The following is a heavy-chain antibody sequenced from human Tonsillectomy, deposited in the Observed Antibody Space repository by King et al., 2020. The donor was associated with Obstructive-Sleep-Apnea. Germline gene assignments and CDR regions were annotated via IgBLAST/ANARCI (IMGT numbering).Heavy chain of an antibody. Sequence: VQLVESGGGVVQPGRSLRLSCAASGFTFSSYAMHWVRQAPGKGLEWVAVISYDESNKYYADSVKGRFTISRDNSKNTLYLQMNSLRAEDTAVYYCARDLCSGGSCYSMILYYYYGMDVWGQGTTVTVSS. D-gene: IGHD2-15*01. CDR3: ARDLCSGGSCYSMILYYYYGMDV. V-gene: IGHV3-30*04. J-gene: IGHJ6*02. CDR2: ISYDESNK. CDR1: GFTFSSYA.